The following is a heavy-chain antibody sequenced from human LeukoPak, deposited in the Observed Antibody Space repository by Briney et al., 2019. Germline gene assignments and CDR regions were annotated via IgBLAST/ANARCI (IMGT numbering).Heavy chain of an antibody. CDR1: GGSISSYY. V-gene: IGHV4-34*01. D-gene: IGHD6-13*01. CDR3: ARGDIAARLQH. Sequence: SPSETLSRTCTVSGGSISSYYWSWIRQPPGKGLEWIGEINNSGRTNYNPSLKSRVTISVDTSKNQFSLKLNSVTAADTAVYYCARGDIAARLQHWGQGTLVTVSS. CDR2: INNSGRT. J-gene: IGHJ1*01.